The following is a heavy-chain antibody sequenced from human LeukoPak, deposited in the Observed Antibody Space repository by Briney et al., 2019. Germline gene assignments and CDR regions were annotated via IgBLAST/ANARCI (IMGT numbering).Heavy chain of an antibody. V-gene: IGHV1-69*06. CDR1: GGTFSSYA. CDR3: ARGRGYYDILTGYYPDFDY. Sequence: SVKVSCKASGGTFSSYAISWVRQAPGQGLEWMGGIIPIFGTANYAQKFQGRVTITADKSTSTAYMELSSLRSEDTAVYYCARGRGYYDILTGYYPDFDYWGQGTLVTVSS. CDR2: IIPIFGTA. J-gene: IGHJ4*02. D-gene: IGHD3-9*01.